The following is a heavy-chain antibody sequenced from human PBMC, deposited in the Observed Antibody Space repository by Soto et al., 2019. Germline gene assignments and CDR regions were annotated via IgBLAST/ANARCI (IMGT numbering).Heavy chain of an antibody. D-gene: IGHD6-19*01. V-gene: IGHV3-7*03. CDR2: IKQDGSEK. CDR3: ARDSIAVAGSVYYYYGMDI. CDR1: GFTFSSYL. J-gene: IGHJ6*02. Sequence: GGSLLLTCAASGFTFSSYLMSWVRQAPGKGLEWVANIKQDGSEKYYVDSVKGRFTISRDNSKNSLYLQMNSLRAEDTAVYYCARDSIAVAGSVYYYYGMDIWGQGTTVTVSS.